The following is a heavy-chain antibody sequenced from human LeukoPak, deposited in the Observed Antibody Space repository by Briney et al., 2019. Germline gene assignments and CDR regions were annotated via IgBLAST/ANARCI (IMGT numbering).Heavy chain of an antibody. J-gene: IGHJ4*02. CDR1: GYTLTNYW. V-gene: IGHV5-51*01. CDR3: GSTYSPIDY. Sequence: GESPEISRWSSGYTLTNYWLGWVRQMPGKGLEWMGIIYPGDSETRYSPSFQGQVTISADKSISTAYLQWSSLKASDTAMYYCGSTYSPIDYWGQGTLVTVSS. D-gene: IGHD2-21*01. CDR2: IYPGDSET.